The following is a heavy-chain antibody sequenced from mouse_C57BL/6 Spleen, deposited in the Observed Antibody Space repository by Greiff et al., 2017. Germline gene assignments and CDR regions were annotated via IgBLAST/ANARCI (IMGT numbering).Heavy chain of an antibody. CDR3: ARRGNYGSSHFDY. J-gene: IGHJ2*01. CDR1: GYTFTSYW. D-gene: IGHD1-1*01. V-gene: IGHV1-64*01. CDR2: IHPNSGST. Sequence: QVQLQQPGAELVKPGASVKLSCKASGYTFTSYWMHWVKQRPGQGLEWIGMIHPNSGSTNYNEKFKSKATLTVDKSSSTAYMQLSSLTSEDSAVYDCARRGNYGSSHFDYWGQGTTLTVSS.